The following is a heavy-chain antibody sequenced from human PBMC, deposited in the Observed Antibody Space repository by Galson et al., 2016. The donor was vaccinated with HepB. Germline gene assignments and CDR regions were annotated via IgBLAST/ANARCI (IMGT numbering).Heavy chain of an antibody. CDR1: GFTFTSYA. D-gene: IGHD1/OR15-1a*01. CDR2: ISGGDGST. CDR3: AKSMNWNNHLLLF. V-gene: IGHV3-23*01. Sequence: SLRLSCAASGFTFTSYAMSWVRQAPAKGLEWVSAISGGDGSTYYADSVKGRFTISRDNSKNTVYLQMNSLRAEDTALYYCAKSMNWNNHLLLFWGQGTLVTVSS. J-gene: IGHJ4*02.